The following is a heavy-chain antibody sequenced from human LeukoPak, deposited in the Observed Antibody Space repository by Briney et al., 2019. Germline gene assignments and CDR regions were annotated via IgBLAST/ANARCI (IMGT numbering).Heavy chain of an antibody. CDR3: ARESSRRPQNYDIATSFSTDY. CDR2: INPKIGGT. D-gene: IGHD3-9*01. V-gene: IGHV1-2*02. J-gene: IGHJ4*02. CDR1: GYTFTDYY. Sequence: ASVKVSCKASGYTFTDYYIHWVRQAPGQGLEWMGWINPKIGGTNYAQRFQGRVSMTSDTSITTAYMELRRVTSDDTAVYYCARESSRRPQNYDIATSFSTDYWGQGTLVTVSS.